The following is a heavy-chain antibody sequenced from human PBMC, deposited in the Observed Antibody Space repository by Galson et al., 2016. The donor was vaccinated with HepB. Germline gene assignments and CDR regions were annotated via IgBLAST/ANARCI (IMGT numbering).Heavy chain of an antibody. V-gene: IGHV4-31*03. CDR1: DASFSSGGYY. Sequence: TLSLTCSVSDASFSSGGYYWNWIRQLPGKGLEWIGHIYYSGSTHYSPSLSSRVTISIDTSDSQFSLRLSSVTAADTAVYYCARMARYYDNSPPLWGQGTLVTVPS. J-gene: IGHJ4*02. CDR2: IYYSGST. CDR3: ARMARYYDNSPPL. D-gene: IGHD3-22*01.